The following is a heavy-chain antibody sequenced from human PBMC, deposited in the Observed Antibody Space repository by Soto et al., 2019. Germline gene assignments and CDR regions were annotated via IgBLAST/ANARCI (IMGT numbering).Heavy chain of an antibody. D-gene: IGHD1-20*01. V-gene: IGHV4-39*01. CDR3: ASPLIDNWNQGHAFDV. CDR2: IYYNGDT. J-gene: IGHJ3*01. CDR1: GGSVSSGNYF. Sequence: QLQLQESGPGLVKPAETLSLKCAVSGGSVSSGNYFWGWIRQPPGKGLEWIGNIYYNGDTYYSPSLKSRVTMSVDTAQNRFSTGLTSVKAADTAVYYCASPLIDNWNQGHAFDVGGQGTLVTVSS.